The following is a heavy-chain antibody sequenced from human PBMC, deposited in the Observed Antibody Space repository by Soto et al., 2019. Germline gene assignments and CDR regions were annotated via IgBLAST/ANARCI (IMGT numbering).Heavy chain of an antibody. Sequence: QVQLVQSGAEVKKPGSSVKVSCKASGGTFNSFAISWVRQAPGQGLEWMGGIIPFFGTANYAQKFQGRVTITADESTRTAYMELSSPRSEYTAMCYWASPYYYDTGGHYYDEGVYWGQGTLVTVSS. CDR3: ASPYYYDTGGHYYDEGVY. J-gene: IGHJ4*02. CDR1: GGTFNSFA. D-gene: IGHD3-22*01. V-gene: IGHV1-69*12. CDR2: IIPFFGTA.